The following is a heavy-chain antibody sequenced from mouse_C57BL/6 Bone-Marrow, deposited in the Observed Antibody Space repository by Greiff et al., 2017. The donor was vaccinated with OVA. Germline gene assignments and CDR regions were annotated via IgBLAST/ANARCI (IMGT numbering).Heavy chain of an antibody. Sequence: VQLQESGAELVRPGTSVKVSCKASGYAFTNYLIEWVKQRPGQGLEWIGVINPGSGGTNYNEKFKGKATLTADKSSSTAYMQLSSLTSEDSAVYFCARAHYYGSSSDYWGQGTTLTVSS. D-gene: IGHD1-1*01. CDR2: INPGSGGT. CDR1: GYAFTNYL. V-gene: IGHV1-54*01. J-gene: IGHJ2*01. CDR3: ARAHYYGSSSDY.